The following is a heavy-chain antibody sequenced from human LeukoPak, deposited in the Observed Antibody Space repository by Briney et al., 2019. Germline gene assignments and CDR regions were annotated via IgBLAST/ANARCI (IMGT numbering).Heavy chain of an antibody. V-gene: IGHV4-4*02. CDR2: IYHTGST. J-gene: IGHJ6*02. CDR3: AGQYSVPKYYYGLDV. CDR1: GGSISVSTW. Sequence: SGTLSLTCTVSGGSISVSTWSSWVRQPPGKGLEWIGEIYHTGSTNYNPSLKSRVTISIDKSKNQFSLMLTSLTAADTAVYYCAGQYSVPKYYYGLDVWSQGTTVTVSS. D-gene: IGHD2-15*01.